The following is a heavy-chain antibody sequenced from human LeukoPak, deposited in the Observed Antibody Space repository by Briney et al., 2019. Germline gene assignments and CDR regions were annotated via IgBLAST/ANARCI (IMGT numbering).Heavy chain of an antibody. D-gene: IGHD1-1*01. CDR3: ARGLPGVEFFDY. V-gene: IGHV1-18*01. Sequence: ASVKVSCKASGYTLTSYGITWLRQAPGQGLEWVGWISAYNGKTNYAQKLQGRVTMTTDTSTNIAYMELRSLRSDDTAFYYCARGLPGVEFFDYWGQGTLVTVSS. CDR1: GYTLTSYG. J-gene: IGHJ4*02. CDR2: ISAYNGKT.